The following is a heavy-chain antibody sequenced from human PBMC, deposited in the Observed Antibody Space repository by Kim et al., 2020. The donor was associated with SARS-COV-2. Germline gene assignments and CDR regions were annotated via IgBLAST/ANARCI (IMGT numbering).Heavy chain of an antibody. J-gene: IGHJ2*01. D-gene: IGHD3-22*01. V-gene: IGHV3-53*03. CDR3: ARGYYDSSGYYGWGWYVDL. Sequence: GRFNISRDNSKNTLYLQMNSLRAEDTAVYYCARGYYDSSGYYGWGWYVDLWGRGTLVTVSS.